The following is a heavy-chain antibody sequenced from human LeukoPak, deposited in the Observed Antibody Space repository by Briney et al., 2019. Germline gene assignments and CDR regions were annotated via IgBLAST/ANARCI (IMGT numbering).Heavy chain of an antibody. V-gene: IGHV4-61*01. CDR2: IYYSGST. CDR1: GGSVSSGSYY. CDR3: ARDSYDFWSGYYGMDV. D-gene: IGHD3-3*01. Sequence: SETLSLTCTVSGGSVSSGSYYWSWIRQPPGKGLEWIGYIYYSGSTNYNPSLKSRVTISVDTSKNQFSLKLSSVTAADTAVYYCARDSYDFWSGYYGMDVWGQGTTVTVSS. J-gene: IGHJ6*02.